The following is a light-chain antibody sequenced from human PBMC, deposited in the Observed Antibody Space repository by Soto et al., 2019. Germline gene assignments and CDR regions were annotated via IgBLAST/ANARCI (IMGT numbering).Light chain of an antibody. CDR1: VLTKKS. J-gene: IGLJ2*01. V-gene: IGLV3-10*01. Sequence: SYELTQPPSVSVSPGQTARITCSGDVLTKKSTYWYQQKSGQAPVLVIHGDSQRPFGIPERFSGSRSGTTATLTISGAQVEDEGDYYCYSTDSSARGVFGVGTKLTVL. CDR2: GDS. CDR3: YSTDSSARGV.